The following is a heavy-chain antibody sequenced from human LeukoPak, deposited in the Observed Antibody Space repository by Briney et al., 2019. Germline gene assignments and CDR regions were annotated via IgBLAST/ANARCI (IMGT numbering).Heavy chain of an antibody. D-gene: IGHD2-15*01. CDR1: GFTFSSYT. V-gene: IGHV3-21*04. CDR3: AKETIYCSGGSCYHDAFDI. Sequence: GGSLRLSCAASGFTFSSYTMKWVRQAPGKGLEWVSSISSSSSYIYYADSVKGRFTISRDNAKNSLYLQMDSLRAEDMALYYCAKETIYCSGGSCYHDAFDIWGQGTMVTVSS. CDR2: ISSSSSYI. J-gene: IGHJ3*02.